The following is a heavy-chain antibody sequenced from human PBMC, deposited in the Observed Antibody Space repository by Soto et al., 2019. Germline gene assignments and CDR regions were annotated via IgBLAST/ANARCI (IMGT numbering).Heavy chain of an antibody. J-gene: IGHJ4*02. CDR3: AGDYDSGSYRFDY. Sequence: PSETLSLTCTVSGGSISSYHWSWIRQPPGKGLEWIGYIYYSGRTVYNPSLQSRVTISLDTSKNQFSLKLGSVTAADTAVYYCAGDYDSGSYRFDYWGQGTLVTVSS. D-gene: IGHD3-10*01. V-gene: IGHV4-59*01. CDR1: GGSISSYH. CDR2: IYYSGRT.